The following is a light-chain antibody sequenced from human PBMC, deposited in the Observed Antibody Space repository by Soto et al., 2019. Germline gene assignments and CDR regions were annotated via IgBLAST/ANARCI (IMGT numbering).Light chain of an antibody. J-gene: IGKJ4*01. Sequence: DIQMTQSPSSLSASVGDRVTITCRASQSISSYLNWYQQKPGKAPKLPIYAASSLQSGVPSRFSGSGSGTDFTLTISSLQPEDFATYYCQQSYSTPHTFGGGTKVDI. CDR1: QSISSY. CDR3: QQSYSTPHT. V-gene: IGKV1-39*01. CDR2: AAS.